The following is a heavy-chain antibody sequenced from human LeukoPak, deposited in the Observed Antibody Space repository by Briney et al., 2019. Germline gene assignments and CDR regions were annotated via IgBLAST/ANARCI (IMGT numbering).Heavy chain of an antibody. CDR3: AKASGSSGHSFGYGMDV. Sequence: GGSLRLSCVASGFTFRNYAMSWVRQAPGKGREWVSGLNIGGGGTDYADSVKGRVTISSDNSRNTVYLEMNSLRDEDTAVYYCAKASGSSGHSFGYGMDVWGQGTTVTVSS. J-gene: IGHJ6*02. CDR2: LNIGGGGT. CDR1: GFTFRNYA. D-gene: IGHD6-19*01. V-gene: IGHV3-23*01.